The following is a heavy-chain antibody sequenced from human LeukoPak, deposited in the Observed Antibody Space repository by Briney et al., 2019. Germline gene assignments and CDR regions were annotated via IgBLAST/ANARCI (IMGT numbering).Heavy chain of an antibody. J-gene: IGHJ6*03. CDR3: ARDSRIQLWFYYMDV. V-gene: IGHV4-4*07. CDR1: GGSISSYY. D-gene: IGHD5-18*01. Sequence: SETLSLTCTVSGGSISSYYWSWIRQPAGKGLEWIGRIHTSGSTNYNPPLKSRVTMSVDTSKNQFSLKLSSVTAADTAVYYCARDSRIQLWFYYMDVWGKGTTVTVSS. CDR2: IHTSGST.